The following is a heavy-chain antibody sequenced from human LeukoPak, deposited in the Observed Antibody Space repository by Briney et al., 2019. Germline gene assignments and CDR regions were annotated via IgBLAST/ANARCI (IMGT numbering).Heavy chain of an antibody. CDR2: IYYSGST. J-gene: IGHJ4*02. CDR3: ASLGDGYNFGYFDY. Sequence: SETLSLTCTVSGGSISSHYWSWIRQPPGKGLEWIGDIYYSGSTNYNPSLKSRVTISVDTSKNQFSLKLSSVTAADTAVYYCASLGDGYNFGYFDYWGQGTLVTVSS. V-gene: IGHV4-59*08. CDR1: GGSISSHY. D-gene: IGHD5-12*01.